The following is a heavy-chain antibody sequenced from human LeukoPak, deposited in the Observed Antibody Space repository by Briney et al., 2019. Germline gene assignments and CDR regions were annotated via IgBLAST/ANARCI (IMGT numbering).Heavy chain of an antibody. Sequence: GGSLRLSCAASGLTFSSYAMSWVRQAPGKGLEWVSAISGSGGSTYYADSGKGRFTISRDNSKNTLYLQMNSLRAEDTAVYYCAKDRGLAARDDYYGMDVWGQGTTVTVSS. CDR2: ISGSGGST. CDR1: GLTFSSYA. CDR3: AKDRGLAARDDYYGMDV. D-gene: IGHD3-3*02. V-gene: IGHV3-23*01. J-gene: IGHJ6*02.